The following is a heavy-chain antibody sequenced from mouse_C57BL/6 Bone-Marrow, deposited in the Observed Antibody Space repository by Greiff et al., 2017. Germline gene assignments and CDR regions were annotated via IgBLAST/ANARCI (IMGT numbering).Heavy chain of an antibody. Sequence: EVQLQESVEGLVKPGGSLKLSCAASGFTFSSYAMSWVRQTPEKRLEWVAYISSGGDYIYYADTVKGRFTISRDNARNTLYLQMSSLKSEDTAMYYCTRDHGYDYFDYWGQGTTLTVSS. CDR1: GFTFSSYA. CDR3: TRDHGYDYFDY. V-gene: IGHV5-9-1*02. D-gene: IGHD2-2*01. J-gene: IGHJ2*01. CDR2: ISSGGDYI.